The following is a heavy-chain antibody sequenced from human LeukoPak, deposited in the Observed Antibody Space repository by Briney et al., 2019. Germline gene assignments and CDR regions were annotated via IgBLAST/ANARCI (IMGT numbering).Heavy chain of an antibody. CDR3: AKDKALGAYDSSGYYFDY. CDR1: GFTFDDYA. V-gene: IGHV3-9*01. Sequence: GGSLRLSCAASGFTFDDYAMHWVRQAPGKGLEWVSGISWNSGSIGYADSVKGRFTISRDNAKNSLYLQMNSLRAEDTALYYCAKDKALGAYDSSGYYFDYWGQGTLVTVSS. J-gene: IGHJ4*02. D-gene: IGHD3-22*01. CDR2: ISWNSGSI.